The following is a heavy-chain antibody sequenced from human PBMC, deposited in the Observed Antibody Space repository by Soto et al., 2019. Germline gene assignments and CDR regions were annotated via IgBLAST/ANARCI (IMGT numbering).Heavy chain of an antibody. D-gene: IGHD3-10*01. CDR3: ARGLILWFGELSRRGGYYYYMDV. V-gene: IGHV4-34*01. Sequence: WTWIRQIPGKGLEWIGEINDSGNINYNPSLKSRVTILLDTPKKQFSLRLSSVTAADAAVYYCARGLILWFGELSRRGGYYYYMDVWGKGTTVTVSS. CDR2: INDSGNI. J-gene: IGHJ6*03.